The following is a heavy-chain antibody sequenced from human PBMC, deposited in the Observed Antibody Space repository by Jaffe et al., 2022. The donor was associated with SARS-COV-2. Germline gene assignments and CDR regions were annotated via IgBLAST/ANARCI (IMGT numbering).Heavy chain of an antibody. Sequence: EVQLVESGGGLVQPGGSLRLSCAASGFTFSSYWMSWVRQAPGKGLEWVANIKQDGSEKYYVDSVKGRFTISRDNAKNSLYLQMNSLRAEDTAVYYCARDRYGYTGYGMDVWGQGTTVTVSS. D-gene: IGHD5-12*01. CDR3: ARDRYGYTGYGMDV. CDR1: GFTFSSYW. J-gene: IGHJ6*02. V-gene: IGHV3-7*03. CDR2: IKQDGSEK.